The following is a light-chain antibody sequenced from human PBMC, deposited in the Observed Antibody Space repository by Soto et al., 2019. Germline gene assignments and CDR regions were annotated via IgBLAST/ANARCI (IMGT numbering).Light chain of an antibody. J-gene: IGKJ4*01. Sequence: EVVLTQSPATLSSSPGESVTLSCRASQSINTYLAWYQQKPGQAPRLLIYDASYRAAGIPSRFSGSGSVTDFTLTISSLEPADFAIYHCQQRSTWPLTFGGGTKVEI. CDR2: DAS. CDR3: QQRSTWPLT. V-gene: IGKV3-11*01. CDR1: QSINTY.